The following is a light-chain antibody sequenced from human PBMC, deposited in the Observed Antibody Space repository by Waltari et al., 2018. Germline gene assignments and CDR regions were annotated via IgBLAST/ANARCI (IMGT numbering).Light chain of an antibody. CDR2: EVS. CDR3: SSYAGSNNLV. V-gene: IGLV2-8*01. Sequence: QSALTQPPSASGSPGQSVTISCTGTSSDVGGYNYVSWHQQHPGKAPQVMIYEVSKRPAGVPDGFSGSKSGNTASLTVSGLQAEDEADYYCSSYAGSNNLVFGGGTKLTVL. CDR1: SSDVGGYNY. J-gene: IGLJ3*02.